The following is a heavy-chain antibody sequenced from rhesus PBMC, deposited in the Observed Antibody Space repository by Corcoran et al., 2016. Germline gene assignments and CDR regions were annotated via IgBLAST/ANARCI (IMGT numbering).Heavy chain of an antibody. CDR1: GFTFSDYY. J-gene: IGHJ6*01. CDR2: IRNKANWGTA. D-gene: IGHD1-26*01. Sequence: EVRLVESGGGLVQPGGSLRLSCAASGFTFSDYYMSLVRQAPGKGPRWVGFIRNKANWGTAKDAASVKGRFTISRDDSKSIASLRMNSLKTEDTAVYYCARDGGYNWNYRGLDSWGQGVVVTVSS. V-gene: IGHV3-116*02. CDR3: ARDGGYNWNYRGLDS.